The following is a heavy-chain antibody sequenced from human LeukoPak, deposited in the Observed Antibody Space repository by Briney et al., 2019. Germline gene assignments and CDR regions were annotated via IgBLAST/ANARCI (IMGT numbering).Heavy chain of an antibody. V-gene: IGHV4-59*01. CDR3: ARDLRIQLWNDAFDI. J-gene: IGHJ3*02. Sequence: PSQTLSLTCTVSGASLSSYYWSWIRQPPGKGLEWIGYIYYSGSTNYNPSLKSRVTISVDTSKNQFSLKLSSVTAADTAVYYCARDLRIQLWNDAFDIWGQGTMVTVSS. D-gene: IGHD5-18*01. CDR1: GASLSSYY. CDR2: IYYSGST.